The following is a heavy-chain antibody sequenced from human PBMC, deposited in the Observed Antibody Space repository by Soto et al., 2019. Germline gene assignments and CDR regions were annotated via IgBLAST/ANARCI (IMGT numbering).Heavy chain of an antibody. V-gene: IGHV4-34*01. Sequence: QVQLQQWGAGLLKPSETLSLTCAVYGGSFSGYYWSWIRQPPGKGLEWIGEINHSGSTYYNPSLKSRVTKSVNRSKNQVPLKLSSVTAADTAVYYCAKEKNSGSYSDAFDIWGQGTMVTVSS. D-gene: IGHD1-26*01. CDR1: GGSFSGYY. CDR3: AKEKNSGSYSDAFDI. J-gene: IGHJ3*02. CDR2: INHSGST.